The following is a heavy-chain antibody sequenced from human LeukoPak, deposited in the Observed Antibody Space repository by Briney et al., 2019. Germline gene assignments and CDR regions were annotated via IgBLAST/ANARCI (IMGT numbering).Heavy chain of an antibody. D-gene: IGHD2-2*01. Sequence: GGSLRLSCAASGFTFSSYAMSWVRQAPGKGLEWVSAISGSGGSTYYADSVKGRFTIPRDNSKNTLYLQMNSLRAEDTAVYYCAKAAQDIVVVPAAPCDYWGQGTLVTVSS. CDR3: AKAAQDIVVVPAAPCDY. CDR2: ISGSGGST. J-gene: IGHJ4*02. CDR1: GFTFSSYA. V-gene: IGHV3-23*01.